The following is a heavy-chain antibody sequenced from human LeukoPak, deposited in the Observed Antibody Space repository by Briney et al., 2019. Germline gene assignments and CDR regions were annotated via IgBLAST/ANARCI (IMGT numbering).Heavy chain of an antibody. CDR2: IYYTGHN. CDR3: ARQQCNGGSCYSRAIWFDP. Sequence: PSETLSLTCTVSGGSVSSSTYYWGWIRQPPGKGLEWTASIYYTGHNYYNPSLKSRVTISVDTSKNHFSLNLNSVTAADTAVYYCARQQCNGGSCYSRAIWFDPWGQGTLVSVSS. CDR1: GGSVSSSTYY. V-gene: IGHV4-39*01. D-gene: IGHD2-15*01. J-gene: IGHJ5*02.